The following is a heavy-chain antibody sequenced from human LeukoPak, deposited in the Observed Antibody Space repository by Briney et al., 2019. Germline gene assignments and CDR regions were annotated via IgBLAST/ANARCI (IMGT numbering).Heavy chain of an antibody. D-gene: IGHD1-26*01. CDR1: GFTFSSYS. CDR3: ARGSSIDH. V-gene: IGHV3-48*01. Sequence: PGGSLRLSCAASGFTFSSYSMNWIRQAPGKGLEWVSYISSSSSTIYYADSVKGRFTISRDNAKNSVFLQFNSLRAQDTAVYYCARGSSIDHWGQGTLVTVSS. CDR2: ISSSSSTI. J-gene: IGHJ4*02.